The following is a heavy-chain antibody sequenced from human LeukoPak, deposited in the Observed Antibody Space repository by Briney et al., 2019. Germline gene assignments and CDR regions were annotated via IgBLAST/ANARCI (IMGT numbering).Heavy chain of an antibody. CDR1: GFTFSDYG. J-gene: IGHJ5*02. Sequence: PGGSLRLSCAASGFTFSDYGMNWVRQAPGKGLEWVSNISTSGDAIYYADSVQGRFTISRDNAKNSLYLQMNSLSAEDTAVYYCATWDRFDPWGQGTLVTVSS. CDR2: ISTSGDAI. CDR3: ATWDRFDP. D-gene: IGHD1-26*01. V-gene: IGHV3-48*04.